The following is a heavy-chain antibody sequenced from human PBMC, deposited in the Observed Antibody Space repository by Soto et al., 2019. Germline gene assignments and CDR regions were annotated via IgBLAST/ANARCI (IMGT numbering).Heavy chain of an antibody. CDR1: GYTFTSYA. V-gene: IGHV1-2*02. CDR3: ARGGGRAAAGTSYYYYMDV. Sequence: ASVKVSCKASGYTFTSYAMHWVRQAPGQRLEWMGWINPNSGNTNYSQKFQGRVTMTRDTSISTAYMELSRLRSDDTAVYYCARGGGRAAAGTSYYYYMDVWGKGTTVTVSS. J-gene: IGHJ6*03. D-gene: IGHD6-13*01. CDR2: INPNSGNT.